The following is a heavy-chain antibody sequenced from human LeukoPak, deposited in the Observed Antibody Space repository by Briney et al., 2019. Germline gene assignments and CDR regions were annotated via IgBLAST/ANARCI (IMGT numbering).Heavy chain of an antibody. D-gene: IGHD4-17*01. CDR1: GFTSSSYG. J-gene: IGHJ4*02. CDR3: AKEGSYGDYLPDY. Sequence: GRSLRLSCAASGFTSSSYGMHWVRQAPGKGLEWVAVIWYDGSNKYYADSVKGRFTISRDNSKNTLYLQMNSLRAEDTAVYYCAKEGSYGDYLPDYWGQGTLVTVSS. CDR2: IWYDGSNK. V-gene: IGHV3-33*06.